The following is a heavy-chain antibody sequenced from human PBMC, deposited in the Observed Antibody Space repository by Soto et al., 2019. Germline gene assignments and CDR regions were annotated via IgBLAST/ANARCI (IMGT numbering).Heavy chain of an antibody. Sequence: QVQLQESGPGLVKPSETLSLTCTVSGGSISSYYWSWIRQPPGKGLEWIGYIYYSGSTNYNPSIKSLVTISVDTSKNQFALKLGSVTAADTAVYYCARHGESVVVAATVTVFDYWGQGTLVTVSS. CDR2: IYYSGST. J-gene: IGHJ4*02. CDR1: GGSISSYY. CDR3: ARHGESVVVAATVTVFDY. D-gene: IGHD2-15*01. V-gene: IGHV4-59*08.